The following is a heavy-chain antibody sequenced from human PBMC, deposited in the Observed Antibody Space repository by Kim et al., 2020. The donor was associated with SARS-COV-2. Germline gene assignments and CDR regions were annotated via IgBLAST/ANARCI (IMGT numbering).Heavy chain of an antibody. Sequence: GGSLRLSCAASGFTFSSYSMNWVRQAPGKGLEWVSSISSSSSYIYYADSVKGRFTISRDNAKNSLYLQMNSLRAEDTAVYYCARDLENSSSWSLSYYYGMDVWGQGTTVTVSS. J-gene: IGHJ6*02. V-gene: IGHV3-21*01. CDR3: ARDLENSSSWSLSYYYGMDV. CDR1: GFTFSSYS. D-gene: IGHD6-13*01. CDR2: ISSSSSYI.